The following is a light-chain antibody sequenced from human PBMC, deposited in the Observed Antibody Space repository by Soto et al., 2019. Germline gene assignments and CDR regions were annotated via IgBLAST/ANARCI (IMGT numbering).Light chain of an antibody. V-gene: IGLV6-57*04. Sequence: NFMLTQPHSVSESPGKTVTISCTRSSGSIASNYVQCYQQRPGSAPTTVIYEDNQRLSGVPDRFSGSIDSSSNSASLTISGLKTEDEADYYCQSYDSSNVVFGGGTKLTVL. CDR2: EDN. CDR1: SGSIASNY. CDR3: QSYDSSNVV. J-gene: IGLJ2*01.